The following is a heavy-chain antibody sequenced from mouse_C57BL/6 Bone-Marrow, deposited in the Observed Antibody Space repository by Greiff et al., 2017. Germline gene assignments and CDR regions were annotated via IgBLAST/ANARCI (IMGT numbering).Heavy chain of an antibody. J-gene: IGHJ3*01. CDR1: GYTFTDYY. V-gene: IGHV1-26*01. CDR2: INPNYGGT. CDR3: AREDYDYGFAY. Sequence: EVQLQQSGPELVKPGASVKISCKASGYTFTDYYMNWVKQSHGKSLEWIGDINPNYGGTSYNQKFKGKATLTVDKSSSTAYMELRSLTSEDSAVYYCAREDYDYGFAYWGQGTLVTVSA. D-gene: IGHD2-4*01.